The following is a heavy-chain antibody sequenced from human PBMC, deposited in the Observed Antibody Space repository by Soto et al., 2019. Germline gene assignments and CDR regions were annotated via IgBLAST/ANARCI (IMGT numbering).Heavy chain of an antibody. CDR3: ARAWVAGTDYYYHGMDV. Sequence: SCKASGGTFSSYAISWVRQAPGQGLEWVAVISYDGSKKYYADSVKGRFTISRDNSKNTLYLQMNSLRAEDTAVYYCARAWVAGTDYYYHGMDVWGQGTTVTVSS. V-gene: IGHV3-30-3*01. D-gene: IGHD6-19*01. J-gene: IGHJ6*02. CDR2: ISYDGSKK. CDR1: GGTFSSYA.